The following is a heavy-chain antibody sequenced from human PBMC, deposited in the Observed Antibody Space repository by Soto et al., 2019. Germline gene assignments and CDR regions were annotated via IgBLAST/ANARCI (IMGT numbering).Heavy chain of an antibody. CDR1: GYTFTSYG. CDR3: ARDLVASGYYYYYGMDV. V-gene: IGHV1-18*04. CDR2: ISAYNGNT. Sequence: ASVKVSCKASGYTFTSYGISWVRQAPGQGLEWMGWISAYNGNTNYAQKLQGRVTMTTDTSTSTAYMELRSLRSDDTAVYYCARDLVASGYYYYYGMDVWGQGTTVTV. J-gene: IGHJ6*02. D-gene: IGHD5-12*01.